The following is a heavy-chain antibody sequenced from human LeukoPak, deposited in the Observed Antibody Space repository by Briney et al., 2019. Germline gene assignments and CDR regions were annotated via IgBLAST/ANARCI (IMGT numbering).Heavy chain of an antibody. CDR2: IYASGTT. Sequence: PSETLSLTCTVSGGSISGYFWNWIRQSAGKGLEWIGRIYASGTTNYNPSLKSRVTISVDTSKNQFSLKLSSVTAADTAVYYCAREEIRSWFDPWGQGTLVTVSS. CDR1: GGSISGYF. V-gene: IGHV4-4*07. D-gene: IGHD5-24*01. J-gene: IGHJ5*02. CDR3: AREEIRSWFDP.